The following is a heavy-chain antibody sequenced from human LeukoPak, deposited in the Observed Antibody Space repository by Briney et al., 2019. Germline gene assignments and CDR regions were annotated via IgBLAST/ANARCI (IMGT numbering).Heavy chain of an antibody. J-gene: IGHJ4*02. Sequence: SETLSLTCTVSGGSISSSSYYWGWIRQPPGKGLEWIGSIYYSGSTYYNPSLKSRVTISVDTSKNQFSQKLSSVTAADTAVYYCARLPYDILTGIGYWGQGTLVAVSS. CDR2: IYYSGST. CDR3: ARLPYDILTGIGY. V-gene: IGHV4-39*01. D-gene: IGHD3-9*01. CDR1: GGSISSSSYY.